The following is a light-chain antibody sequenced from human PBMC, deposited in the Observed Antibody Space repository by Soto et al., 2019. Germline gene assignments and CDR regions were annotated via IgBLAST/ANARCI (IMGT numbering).Light chain of an antibody. J-gene: IGKJ2*01. CDR2: GAS. CDR1: QSVSNNY. Sequence: EIVLTQSPATLSLSPGERATLSCRASQSVSNNYLAWYQQKPGQAPRLLIYGASNRATGIPDRFSGSGSGTDFTLTISRLEPEDFAVYYCQQFGSSPPYTFGQGTKVDIK. CDR3: QQFGSSPPYT. V-gene: IGKV3-20*01.